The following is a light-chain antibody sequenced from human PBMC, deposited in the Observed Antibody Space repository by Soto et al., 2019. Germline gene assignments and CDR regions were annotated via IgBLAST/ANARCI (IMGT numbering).Light chain of an antibody. CDR2: GAS. CDR3: QQYGSASWT. CDR1: HSVSSGY. Sequence: DIVLTQSPGTLSLSPGERATLSCGARHSVSSGYFAWYQQGCGPAPRLLIYGASSRATGIPDRFSGRGSGTDLTLPIRSLEPEDFAAYYCQQYGSASWTFGQGTKGEIK. J-gene: IGKJ1*01. V-gene: IGKV3-20*01.